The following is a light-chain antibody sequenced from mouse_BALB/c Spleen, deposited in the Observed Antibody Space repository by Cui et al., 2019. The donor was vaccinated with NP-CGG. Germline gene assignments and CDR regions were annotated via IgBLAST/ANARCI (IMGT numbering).Light chain of an antibody. Sequence: QAAVTQESALTTSPGKTVSLTCRSSTGAVTTSNYDNWVQEKPDLLFTGLMGGTNNRAPGVPARFSGSLIGDKAALHIRGAQTEDEEIYFCALWYSNHWVFGGGTKLTVL. J-gene: IGLJ1*01. CDR1: TGAVTTSNY. CDR2: GTN. CDR3: ALWYSNHWV. V-gene: IGLV1*01.